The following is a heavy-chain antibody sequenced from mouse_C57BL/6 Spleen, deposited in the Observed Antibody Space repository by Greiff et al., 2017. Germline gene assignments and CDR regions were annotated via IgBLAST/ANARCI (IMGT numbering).Heavy chain of an antibody. CDR3: ARANWDYYFDY. CDR1: GFTFSDYY. V-gene: IGHV5-16*01. Sequence: EVQLVESEGGLVQPGSSMKLSCTASGFTFSDYYMAWVRQVPEKGLEWVANINYDGSSTYYLDSLKSRFIISRDNAKNILYLQMSSLKSEDTATYYCARANWDYYFDYWGQGTTLTVSS. CDR2: INYDGSST. J-gene: IGHJ2*01. D-gene: IGHD4-1*01.